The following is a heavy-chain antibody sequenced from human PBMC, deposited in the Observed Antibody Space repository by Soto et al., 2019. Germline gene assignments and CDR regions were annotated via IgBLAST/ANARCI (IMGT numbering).Heavy chain of an antibody. CDR1: GGSISSGGYY. Sequence: PSETLSLTCTVSGGSISSGGYYWSWIRQHPGKGLEWIGYIYYSGSTYYSPSLKSRVTISVDTSKNQFSLKLSSVTAADTAVYYCARGGSLRFLEWRTPPDYDILTGYYTALDYWGQGTLVTVSS. J-gene: IGHJ4*02. CDR2: IYYSGST. CDR3: ARGGSLRFLEWRTPPDYDILTGYYTALDY. V-gene: IGHV4-31*03. D-gene: IGHD3-9*01.